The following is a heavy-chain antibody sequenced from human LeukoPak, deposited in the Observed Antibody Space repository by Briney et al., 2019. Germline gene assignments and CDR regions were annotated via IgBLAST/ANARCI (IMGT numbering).Heavy chain of an antibody. J-gene: IGHJ4*02. CDR2: ISGSGGST. CDR3: AKGWEWLPLEGYYFDY. V-gene: IGHV3-23*01. D-gene: IGHD5-12*01. Sequence: LGGSLRLSCAASGFTFSSYAMSWVRQAPGKGLEWVSAISGSGGSTYYADSVKGRVTISRDNSKKTLYLQMNSLRAADTAVYYCAKGWEWLPLEGYYFDYWGQGTLVTLST. CDR1: GFTFSSYA.